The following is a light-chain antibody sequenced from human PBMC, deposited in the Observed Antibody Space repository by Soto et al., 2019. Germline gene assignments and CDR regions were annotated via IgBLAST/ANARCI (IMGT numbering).Light chain of an antibody. Sequence: DIQMTQSPSTLSASVGDRVTITCRASQSISSWLAWYQQKPGKAPKLLIYDASSLESGVPSRFSGSGSGTQFTRTIRSLQPDDFATYYCQQYNSYLWTFGQGTQVEIK. V-gene: IGKV1-5*01. J-gene: IGKJ1*01. CDR2: DAS. CDR1: QSISSW. CDR3: QQYNSYLWT.